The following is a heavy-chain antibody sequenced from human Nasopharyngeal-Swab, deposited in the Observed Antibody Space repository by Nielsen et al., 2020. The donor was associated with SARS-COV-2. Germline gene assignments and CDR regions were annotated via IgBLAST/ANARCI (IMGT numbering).Heavy chain of an antibody. CDR3: ARTAGYYYMDV. Sequence: GSLRLSCTVSGGSTSSGSYSWSWIRLPPGKGLEWIGYIYYSGSTNYSPSLKSRVTISVDTSKNQFSLKLNSVTAADTAVYYCARTAGYYYMDVWGKGTTVTVSS. CDR1: GGSTSSGSYS. D-gene: IGHD6-13*01. CDR2: IYYSGST. J-gene: IGHJ6*03. V-gene: IGHV4-61*01.